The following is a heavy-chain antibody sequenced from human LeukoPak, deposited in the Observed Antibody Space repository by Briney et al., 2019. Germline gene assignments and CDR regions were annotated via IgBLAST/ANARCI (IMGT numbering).Heavy chain of an antibody. CDR2: ISYDGSNK. CDR1: GFTFSSYG. CDR3: ARGFGELLSGTFDY. Sequence: GGSLRLSCAASGFTFSSYGMHWVRQAPGKGLEWVAVISYDGSNKYYADSVKGRFTISRDNSKNTLYLQMNSLRADDTAVYYCARGFGELLSGTFDYWGQGTLVTVSS. V-gene: IGHV3-30*03. D-gene: IGHD3-10*01. J-gene: IGHJ4*02.